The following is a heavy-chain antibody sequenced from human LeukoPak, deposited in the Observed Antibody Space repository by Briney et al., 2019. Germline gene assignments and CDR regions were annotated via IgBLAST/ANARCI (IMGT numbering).Heavy chain of an antibody. CDR1: GFAVSSNY. V-gene: IGHV3-53*01. J-gene: IGHJ6*03. D-gene: IGHD6-13*01. CDR2: IYSGGST. Sequence: GSLRLSCAASGFAVSSNYMSWVRQAPGKGLELVSVIYSGGSTYYADSVKGRFTISRDNSKNTLYLQMNSLRAEDTALYYCARDATTATGWVYMDVWGKGTTVTISS. CDR3: ARDATTATGWVYMDV.